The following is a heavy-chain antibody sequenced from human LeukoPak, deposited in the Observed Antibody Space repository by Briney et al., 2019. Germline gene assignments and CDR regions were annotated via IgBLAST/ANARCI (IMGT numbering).Heavy chain of an antibody. Sequence: SETLSLTCTVSGGSISSSSYYWGWIRQPPGKGLEWIGSIYYSGSTYYNPSLKSRVTISVDTSKNQFSLKLSSVTAADTAVYYCARIQINSSGWFEGRSWGLSTNWFDPWGQGTLVTVSS. D-gene: IGHD6-19*01. CDR2: IYYSGST. CDR1: GGSISSSSYY. V-gene: IGHV4-39*07. J-gene: IGHJ5*02. CDR3: ARIQINSSGWFEGRSWGLSTNWFDP.